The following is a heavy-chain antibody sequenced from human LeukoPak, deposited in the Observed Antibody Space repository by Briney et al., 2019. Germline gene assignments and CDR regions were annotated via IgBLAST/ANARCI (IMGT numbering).Heavy chain of an antibody. Sequence: ASVKVSCKASGYTFTGYHIHWVRQAPGQGPEWMGWINPESGGTNYPQKFQGRVTMTRDTSISTAYMELSRLRSDDTAVYYCARGLGEYQLLAWFDPWGQGTLVTVSS. J-gene: IGHJ5*02. CDR2: INPESGGT. D-gene: IGHD2-2*01. CDR1: GYTFTGYH. V-gene: IGHV1-2*02. CDR3: ARGLGEYQLLAWFDP.